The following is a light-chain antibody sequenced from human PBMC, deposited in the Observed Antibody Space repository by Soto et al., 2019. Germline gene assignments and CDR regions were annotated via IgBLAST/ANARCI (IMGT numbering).Light chain of an antibody. Sequence: IQMTQSPDSVSASVGDTITITCRASQAISNWIAWYQQKPGQAPKSLIDAASTLQGGVPLRFSGSGSGTAFTLTISSLQPEDFATYNCQQANSFPLTFGGGTRVEVK. CDR3: QQANSFPLT. J-gene: IGKJ4*01. CDR2: AAS. CDR1: QAISNW. V-gene: IGKV1D-12*01.